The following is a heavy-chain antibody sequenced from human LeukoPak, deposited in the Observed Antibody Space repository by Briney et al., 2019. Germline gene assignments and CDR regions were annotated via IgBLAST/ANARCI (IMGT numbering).Heavy chain of an antibody. D-gene: IGHD1-26*01. CDR1: GRTFSSYA. CDR3: ARASYSNWFDP. J-gene: IGHJ5*02. V-gene: IGHV1-69*05. Sequence: GASVKVSCNAYGRTFSSYAISWVRQAPGQGLEWMGGNIPIFGTANYAQKFQGRVTITTDESTSTAYMLLISLRSEDTAVYYCARASYSNWFDPWGQGTLVTVSS. CDR2: NIPIFGTA.